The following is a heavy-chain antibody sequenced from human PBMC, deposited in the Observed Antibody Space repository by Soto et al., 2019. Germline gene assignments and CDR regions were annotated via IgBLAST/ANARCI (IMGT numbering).Heavy chain of an antibody. CDR2: FFIGGNT. CDR1: GGSITGGSISTTTYY. CDR3: ARRDGLDIDHYY. J-gene: IGHJ4*02. V-gene: IGHV4-39*01. D-gene: IGHD3-10*01. Sequence: PSGTLSLTCTVSGGSITGGSISTTTYYWGWMRQPPGKGLEWIASFFIGGNTYYNPSLKSRVTTSVDTSKNQFSLKFNSVTAAYTLVYFCARRDGLDIDHYYWGQGIPVT.